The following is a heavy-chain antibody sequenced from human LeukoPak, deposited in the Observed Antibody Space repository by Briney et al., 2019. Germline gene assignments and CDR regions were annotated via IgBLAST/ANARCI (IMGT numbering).Heavy chain of an antibody. J-gene: IGHJ6*04. D-gene: IGHD6-13*01. CDR1: GFTFSNAW. V-gene: IGHV3-15*01. Sequence: GGSLRLSCAASGFTFSNAWMSWVRQAPGKGLEWVGRIKSKTDGGTTDYAGPVKCRFTISRDASKNTLYLQMISLKTEDTAVYYCTTVPPLYSSSWYGRYYYYGMDVWGKGTTVTVSS. CDR2: IKSKTDGGTT. CDR3: TTVPPLYSSSWYGRYYYYGMDV.